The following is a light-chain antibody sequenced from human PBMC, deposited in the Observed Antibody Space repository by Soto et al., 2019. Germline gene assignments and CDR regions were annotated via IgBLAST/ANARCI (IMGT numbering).Light chain of an antibody. CDR1: QSISYW. CDR3: HQYNNYWT. Sequence: DIEMTQSPSTLSASVGDRATITCRASQSISYWWAWYQQKQWKAPNILIYKATSSESSARSRFSGSGSGTYFTLTISSLQTDDFESYYWHQYNNYWTFGQGTKVDIK. J-gene: IGKJ1*01. CDR2: KAT. V-gene: IGKV1-5*03.